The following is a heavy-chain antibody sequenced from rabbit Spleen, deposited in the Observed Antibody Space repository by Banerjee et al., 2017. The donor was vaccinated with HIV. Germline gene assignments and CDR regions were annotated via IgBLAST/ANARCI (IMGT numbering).Heavy chain of an antibody. V-gene: IGHV1S40*01. D-gene: IGHD1-1*01. Sequence: QALEESGGDLVKPGASLTLTCTASGFSLSSSDYMCWVRQAPGKGLEWISCIAGSGSGFTYSATWAEGRFTCSKTSSTTVTLQMTSLTVADTATYFCARDLIGIIGWNFYLWGQGTLVTVS. CDR3: ARDLIGIIGWNFYL. CDR1: GFSLSSSDY. J-gene: IGHJ6*01. CDR2: IAGSGSGFT.